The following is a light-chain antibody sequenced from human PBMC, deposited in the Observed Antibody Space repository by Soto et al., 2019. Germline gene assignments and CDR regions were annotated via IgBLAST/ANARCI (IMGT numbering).Light chain of an antibody. CDR2: GAS. CDR3: QQYGGSTRT. J-gene: IGKJ1*01. V-gene: IGKV3-20*01. Sequence: IVLTQSPGTLSLSPGERATLSFSASQSVDSTYLTWYQQKPGQAPRLLIYGASGRATGIPDRFSGSGSGTDFTLTISRLEPEDFAVYFCQQYGGSTRTFGQGTKVDI. CDR1: QSVDSTY.